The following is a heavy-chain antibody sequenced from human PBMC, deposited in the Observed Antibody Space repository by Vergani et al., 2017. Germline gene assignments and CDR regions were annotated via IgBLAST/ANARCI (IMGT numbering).Heavy chain of an antibody. CDR2: IIPIFGTA. Sequence: QVQLVQSGAEVKKPGASVKVSCKASGYTFTSYGISWVRQAPGQGLEWMGGIIPIFGTANYAQKFQGRVTITADESTSTAYMERSSLRSEDTAVYYCARAGGNYYDSSGYPNYYYYMDVWGKGTTVTVSS. V-gene: IGHV1-69*13. CDR3: ARAGGNYYDSSGYPNYYYYMDV. D-gene: IGHD3-22*01. J-gene: IGHJ6*03. CDR1: GYTFTSYG.